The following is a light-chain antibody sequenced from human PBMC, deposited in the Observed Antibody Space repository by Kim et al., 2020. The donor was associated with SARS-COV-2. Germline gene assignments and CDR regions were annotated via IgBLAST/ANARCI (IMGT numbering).Light chain of an antibody. CDR1: QSINGH. V-gene: IGKV1-39*01. J-gene: IGKJ2*01. Sequence: DIQMTQSPSSLSASVGDRVTITCRASQSINGHLNWYQQKPGKAPKLLIYDASNLLSGVPSRISGSGSGTDFSLTINSLQPEDFATYYCQQSFTLRYTFGQGTKLEI. CDR3: QQSFTLRYT. CDR2: DAS.